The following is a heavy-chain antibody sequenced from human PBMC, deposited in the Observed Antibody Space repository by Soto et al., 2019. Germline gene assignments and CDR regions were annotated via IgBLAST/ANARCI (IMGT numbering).Heavy chain of an antibody. CDR2: IFPMYGTP. V-gene: IGHV1-69*01. J-gene: IGHJ3*02. CDR3: ARAYECQILEFAALEI. D-gene: IGHD5-12*01. CDR1: GGAFSRYA. Sequence: QVLLVQSGAEVKKPGSSVKVSCKASGGAFSRYAISWVRQAPGQGLEWVGGIFPMYGTPVYAQKLQGRVTLTADEATTTAYMELSGLRYEDTAFYYCARAYECQILEFAALEIWGQGTRVTVSS.